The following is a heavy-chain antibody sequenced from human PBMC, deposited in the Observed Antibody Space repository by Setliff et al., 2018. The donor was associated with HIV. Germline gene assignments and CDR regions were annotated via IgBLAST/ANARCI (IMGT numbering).Heavy chain of an antibody. V-gene: IGHV1-46*01. CDR2: INPTGGST. Sequence: ASVKVSCKASGYPFTSYYMHWVRQAPGQGLEWVGIINPTGGSTSYAQKFHGRVTITADKSTSTVYMELSSLRSEDTAMYYCARVLKGYSSSYEASDIWGQGTKVTVSS. D-gene: IGHD6-13*01. J-gene: IGHJ3*02. CDR3: ARVLKGYSSSYEASDI. CDR1: GYPFTSYY.